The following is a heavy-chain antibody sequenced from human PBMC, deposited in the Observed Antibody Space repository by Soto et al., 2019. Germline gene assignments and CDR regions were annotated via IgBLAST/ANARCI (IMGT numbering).Heavy chain of an antibody. V-gene: IGHV3-33*06. CDR1: GFTFSSYG. CDR2: IWYDGSNK. D-gene: IGHD3-3*01. Sequence: GGSLRLSCAASGFTFSSYGMHWVRQAPGKGLEWVAVIWYDGSNKYYADSVKGRFTISRDNSKNTLYLQMNSLRAEDTAVYYCAKQVPGGMIGVVNYLSHFDYWGQGTLVTVSS. J-gene: IGHJ4*02. CDR3: AKQVPGGMIGVVNYLSHFDY.